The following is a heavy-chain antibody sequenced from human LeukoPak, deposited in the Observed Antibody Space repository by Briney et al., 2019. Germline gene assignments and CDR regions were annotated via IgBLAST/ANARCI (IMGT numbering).Heavy chain of an antibody. CDR2: ISHTGST. CDR3: ARTYINFSNYFDP. V-gene: IGHV4-38-2*02. Sequence: PSETLSLTCTVSGYSISNGYNWGWVRQPPGKGLECIGRISHTGSTYYNPSLESRVTISLDTSNNQFSLELSSVTDADTAVYYCARTYINFSNYFDPWGQGSLVTVSS. CDR1: GYSISNGYN. J-gene: IGHJ5*02. D-gene: IGHD4-11*01.